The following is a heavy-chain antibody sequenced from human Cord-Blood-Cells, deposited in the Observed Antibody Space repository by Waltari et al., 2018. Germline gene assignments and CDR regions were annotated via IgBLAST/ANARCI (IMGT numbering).Heavy chain of an antibody. CDR2: INTNTGNP. CDR1: GYTFTSYA. J-gene: IGHJ6*02. V-gene: IGHV7-4-1*01. CDR3: ARGSRLRFLGWPNWGYYYYGMDV. Sequence: QVQLVQSGSELKKPGASVKVSCKASGYTFTSYAMNWVRQAPGQGLEWMGWINTNTGNPTYAQGFTGRFVFSLDTSVSTAYLQICSLKAEDTAVYYCARGSRLRFLGWPNWGYYYYGMDVWGQGTTVTVSS. D-gene: IGHD3-3*01.